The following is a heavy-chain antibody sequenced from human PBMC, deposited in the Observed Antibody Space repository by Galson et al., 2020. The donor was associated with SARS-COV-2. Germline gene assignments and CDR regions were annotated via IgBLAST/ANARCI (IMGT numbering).Heavy chain of an antibody. CDR2: IHRNDNK. CDR3: ARVAYYYDSSGYFGGYYFDS. Sequence: ESGHTLVQPTQTLTLTCTSPGFSLSTSGVGVGWIRQPPGKALQWLTLIHRNDNKRYSPSLKSRHTITKDTSKNQVVLTMTNVDPVDTATYYGARVAYYYDSSGYFGGYYFDSWGQGTLVTVSS. D-gene: IGHD3-22*01. J-gene: IGHJ4*02. CDR1: GFSLSTSGVG. V-gene: IGHV2-5*01.